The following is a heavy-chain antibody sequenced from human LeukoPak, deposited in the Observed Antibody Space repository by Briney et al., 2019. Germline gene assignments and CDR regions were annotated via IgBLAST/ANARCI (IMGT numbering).Heavy chain of an antibody. J-gene: IGHJ4*02. CDR1: GYTFTSYD. Sequence: GASVKVSCKASGYTFTSYDINWVRQATGQGLEWMGWMNPNSGNTGYAQKFQGRVTVTRNTSISTAYMELSSLRSEDTAVYYCARATYYDYVWGSPDFDCWGQGTLVTVSS. CDR3: ARATYYDYVWGSPDFDC. CDR2: MNPNSGNT. V-gene: IGHV1-8*01. D-gene: IGHD3-16*01.